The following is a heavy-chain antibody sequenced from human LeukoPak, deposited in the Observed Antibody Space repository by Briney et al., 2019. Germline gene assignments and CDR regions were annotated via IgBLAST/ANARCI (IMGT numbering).Heavy chain of an antibody. CDR1: GYTLTELS. CDR3: ATPLTGTTRYRFKDDY. D-gene: IGHD1-20*01. Sequence: GASVKVSCKVSGYTLTELSMHCVRQAPGKGLEWMGGFDPEDGETIYAQKFQGRVTMTEDTSTDTAYMELSSLRSEDTAVYYCATPLTGTTRYRFKDDYWGQGSLVTVSS. J-gene: IGHJ4*02. V-gene: IGHV1-24*01. CDR2: FDPEDGET.